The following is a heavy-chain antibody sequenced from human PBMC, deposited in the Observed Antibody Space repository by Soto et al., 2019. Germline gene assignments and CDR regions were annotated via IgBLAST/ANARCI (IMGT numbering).Heavy chain of an antibody. V-gene: IGHV1-18*01. CDR1: GYSFTNYG. J-gene: IGHJ6*03. D-gene: IGHD6-19*01. CDR2: ISAYNGDT. Sequence: QDQLVQSGGEVKKPGASVKVSCKASGYSFTNYGITWVRQAPGQGFEWMGWISAYNGDTNYAQKLQGRVTMTTDASTSTAYLEFRSLRSDDTAVYYCARDRGVAPPVAGNTHYYYYMDVWGKGTTFTVSS. CDR3: ARDRGVAPPVAGNTHYYYYMDV.